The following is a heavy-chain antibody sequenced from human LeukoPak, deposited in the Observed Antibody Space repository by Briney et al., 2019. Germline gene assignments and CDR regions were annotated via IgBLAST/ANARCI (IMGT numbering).Heavy chain of an antibody. CDR3: ARIRGSGAYDSGYSRWDFDY. J-gene: IGHJ4*02. CDR2: INPNTGDT. Sequence: ASVKVSCKTSGYTFTYYYFHWVRQAPGQGLEWMGWINPNTGDTSYAQKFQGRVTLTRDTSISTAYMNLSSLRSDDTAVYYCARIRGSGAYDSGYSRWDFDYWGQGTLVTVSS. V-gene: IGHV1-2*02. CDR1: GYTFTYYY. D-gene: IGHD3-10*01.